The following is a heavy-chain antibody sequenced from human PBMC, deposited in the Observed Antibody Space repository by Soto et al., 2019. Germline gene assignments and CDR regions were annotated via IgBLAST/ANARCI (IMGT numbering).Heavy chain of an antibody. V-gene: IGHV3-66*01. CDR3: ARDDVLCDGGRRYGVRLDV. Sequence: EVQLVESGGGLVQPGGSLRLSCAASGFTVSSKYMSWVRQAPGKGLELVSLIQSGGPTYYADSVKGRFTISRDTSKNTVHLQMDSLRAEDTAVYYCARDDVLCDGGRRYGVRLDVWGKGTTVTVS. CDR1: GFTVSSKY. D-gene: IGHD2-15*01. CDR2: IQSGGPT. J-gene: IGHJ6*03.